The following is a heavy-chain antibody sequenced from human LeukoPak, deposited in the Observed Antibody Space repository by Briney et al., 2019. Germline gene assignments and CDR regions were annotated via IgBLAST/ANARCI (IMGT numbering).Heavy chain of an antibody. D-gene: IGHD3-10*01. J-gene: IGHJ4*02. CDR1: GFSFDTYA. V-gene: IGHV3-33*01. CDR2: IWHDGSHK. CDR3: AREFFVSESYPDF. Sequence: GGSLRLSCAASGFSFDTYAMHWVRQAPGQGLEWVALIWHDGSHKFYSNSVRGQFTISRDNSKNTVYLQMNNLRPDDTAVYYCAREFFVSESYPDFWGQGTLVTVS.